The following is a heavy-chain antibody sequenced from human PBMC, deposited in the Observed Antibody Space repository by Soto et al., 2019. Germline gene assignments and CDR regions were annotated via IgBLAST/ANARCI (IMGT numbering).Heavy chain of an antibody. CDR1: GGSISSGGYY. CDR2: IYYSGST. Sequence: QVQLQVSGPGLVKPSQTLSLTCTVSGGSISSGGYYWSWIRQHPGKGLEWIGYIYYSGSTYYNPSPTRRVTISVDTSKNQSYLKLSSETAADTAVYYCARQASMVRGENNGFDPWGQGTLVTVSS. D-gene: IGHD3-10*01. CDR3: ARQASMVRGENNGFDP. J-gene: IGHJ5*02. V-gene: IGHV4-31*03.